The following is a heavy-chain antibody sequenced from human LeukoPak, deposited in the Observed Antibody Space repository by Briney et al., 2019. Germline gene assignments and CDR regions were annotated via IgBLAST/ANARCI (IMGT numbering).Heavy chain of an antibody. CDR1: GGSFSGYY. D-gene: IGHD6-6*01. V-gene: IGHV4-34*01. CDR3: ARRAFQGIAARPIGPVDY. J-gene: IGHJ4*02. CDR2: INHSGST. Sequence: SETLSLTCAVYGGSFSGYYWSWIRQPLGKGLEWIGEINHSGSTNYNPSLKSRVTISVDTSKNQFSLKLSSVTAADTAVYYCARRAFQGIAARPIGPVDYWGQGTLVTVSS.